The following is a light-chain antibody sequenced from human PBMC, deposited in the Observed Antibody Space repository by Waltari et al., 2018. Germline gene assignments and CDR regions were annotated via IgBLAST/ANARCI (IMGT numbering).Light chain of an antibody. Sequence: QSALTQPPSASGSPGQSVTTSCTGTSSAVGGYDHVSCSQQHPGNAPKLMIYEVTKPPPGVPDRFSGSKSGNTASLTVSGLQAEDEADYYCCSYAGTNNLGVFGGGTKLTVL. CDR3: CSYAGTNNLGV. CDR1: SSAVGGYDH. V-gene: IGLV2-8*01. CDR2: EVT. J-gene: IGLJ3*02.